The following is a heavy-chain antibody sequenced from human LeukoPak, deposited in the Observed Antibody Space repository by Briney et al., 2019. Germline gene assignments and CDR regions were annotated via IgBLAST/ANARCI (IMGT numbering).Heavy chain of an antibody. CDR2: IKSKTDRGTT. Sequence: GGSLTLPCAAYGCTFTYAWMTWVRQPPGKGLEWVGRIKSKTDRGTTDYAAPVKARLTISRDDSKTTLFLQMNSLKTEGTAVYYCTAGTRGYDYWGKGTLVPVSS. J-gene: IGHJ4*02. V-gene: IGHV3-15*01. CDR1: GCTFTYAW. CDR3: TAGTRGYDY. D-gene: IGHD3-22*01.